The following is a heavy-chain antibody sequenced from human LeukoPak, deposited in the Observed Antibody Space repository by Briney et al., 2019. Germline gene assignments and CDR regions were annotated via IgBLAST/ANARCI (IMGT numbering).Heavy chain of an antibody. J-gene: IGHJ6*03. V-gene: IGHV3-30*02. CDR2: IRYDGSNK. CDR3: AKDGRDNYYYMDV. D-gene: IGHD2-21*02. CDR1: GFTFSSYG. Sequence: PGGSLRLSCAASGFTFSSYGMHWVRQAPGKGLEWVAFIRYDGSNKYYADSVKGRFTISRDNSKNTLYLQMNSLRAEDTALYYCAKDGRDNYYYMDVWGKGTTVTISS.